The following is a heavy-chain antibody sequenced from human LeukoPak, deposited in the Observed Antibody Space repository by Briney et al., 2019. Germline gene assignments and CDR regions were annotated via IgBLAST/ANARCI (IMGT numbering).Heavy chain of an antibody. D-gene: IGHD3-9*01. CDR3: ARVGYDILTGYAGYYGMDV. J-gene: IGHJ6*02. CDR2: IWYDGSNK. Sequence: GRSLRLSCAASGFTFSSYGMHWVRQAPGKGLEWVAVIWYDGSNKYYADSVKGRFTISGDNSKNTLYLQMNSLRAEDTAVYYCARVGYDILTGYAGYYGMDVWGQGSLVTVSS. V-gene: IGHV3-33*01. CDR1: GFTFSSYG.